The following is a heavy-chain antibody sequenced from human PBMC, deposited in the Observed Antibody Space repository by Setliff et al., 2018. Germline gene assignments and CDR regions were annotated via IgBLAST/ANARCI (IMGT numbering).Heavy chain of an antibody. CDR1: GFTFSSYW. Sequence: LRLSCAASGFTFSSYWMHWVRQAPGRGLVWVSRINSDGSTTNYADSVKGRFTISRDNAKNTLYLQMNSLRAEDTAVYYCAREIQLERHDYYYGMDVWGQGTTVTVSS. CDR2: INSDGSTT. J-gene: IGHJ6*02. CDR3: AREIQLERHDYYYGMDV. D-gene: IGHD1-1*01. V-gene: IGHV3-74*01.